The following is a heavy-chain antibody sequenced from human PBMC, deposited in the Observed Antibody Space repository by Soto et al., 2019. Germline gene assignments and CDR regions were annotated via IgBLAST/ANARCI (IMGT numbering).Heavy chain of an antibody. CDR1: GFTFSSYG. CDR3: ARSVTTDWYFDL. J-gene: IGHJ2*01. V-gene: IGHV3-33*01. CDR2: IWYDGSNK. D-gene: IGHD4-17*01. Sequence: QVPLVESGGGVVQPGRSLRLSCAASGFTFSSYGMHWVRQAPGQGLEWVAVIWYDGSNKYYADSVKGRFTISRDNYKNTLYLQMNSLRAEDTAVYYCARSVTTDWYFDLWGRGTLVTVTS.